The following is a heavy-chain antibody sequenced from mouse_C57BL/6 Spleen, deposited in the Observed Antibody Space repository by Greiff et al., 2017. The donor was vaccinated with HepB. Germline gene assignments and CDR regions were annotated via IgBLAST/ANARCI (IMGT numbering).Heavy chain of an antibody. CDR2: IHPNSGST. Sequence: QVQLQQPGAELVKPGASVKLSCKASGYTFTSYWMHWVKQRPGQGLEWIGMIHPNSGSTNYNEKFKSKATLTVDKSSSTAYMQLSSLTSEDSAVYYCAGGGDYDVFFAYWGKGTLVTVSA. CDR1: GYTFTSYW. J-gene: IGHJ3*01. CDR3: AGGGDYDVFFAY. V-gene: IGHV1-64*01. D-gene: IGHD2-4*01.